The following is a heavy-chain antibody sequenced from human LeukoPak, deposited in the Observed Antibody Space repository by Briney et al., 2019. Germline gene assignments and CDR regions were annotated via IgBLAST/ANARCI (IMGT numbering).Heavy chain of an antibody. J-gene: IGHJ4*02. D-gene: IGHD6-6*01. V-gene: IGHV3-21*01. CDR2: ISSSSSYI. CDR1: GFTFSSYC. CDR3: ARDDSSSSECYFDY. Sequence: GGSLRLSCAASGFTFSSYCMNWVRQAPGKGLEWVSSISSSSSYIYYADSVKGRFTTSRDNAKNSLYLQMNSLRAEDTAVYYCARDDSSSSECYFDYWGQGTLVTVSS.